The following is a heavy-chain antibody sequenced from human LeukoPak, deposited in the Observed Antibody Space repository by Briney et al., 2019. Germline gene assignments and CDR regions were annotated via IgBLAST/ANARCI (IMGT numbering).Heavy chain of an antibody. Sequence: GASVKVSCKTSGYTFTTYGITWVRQAPGQGLEWMGWISAYNGNTNYAQKLQGRVTMTRDTSTTTAYMELRSLRSDDTAVYYCARGIDSGSPPLGTFEIWSQGTMVTVSS. CDR3: ARGIDSGSPPLGTFEI. CDR2: ISAYNGNT. D-gene: IGHD1-26*01. V-gene: IGHV1-18*01. CDR1: GYTFTTYG. J-gene: IGHJ3*02.